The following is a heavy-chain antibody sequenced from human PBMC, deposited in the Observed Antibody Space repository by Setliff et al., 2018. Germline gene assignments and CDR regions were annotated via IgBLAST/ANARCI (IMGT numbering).Heavy chain of an antibody. CDR3: AREGTRGYFFYYLDV. J-gene: IGHJ6*03. V-gene: IGHV3-7*03. CDR1: GFTFSTYR. CDR2: TKQDGSEK. Sequence: GGSLRLSCAASGFTFSTYRMSWVRQAPGKGLEWVANTKQDGSEKYYADSVTGRFTISRDNAKNSVYLQMNNLRAEDTAVYYCAREGTRGYFFYYLDVWGKGTTVTVSS. D-gene: IGHD1-1*01.